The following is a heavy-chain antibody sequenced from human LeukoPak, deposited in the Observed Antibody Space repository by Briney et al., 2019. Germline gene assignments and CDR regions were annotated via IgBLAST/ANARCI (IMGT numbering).Heavy chain of an antibody. J-gene: IGHJ6*02. V-gene: IGHV1-69*13. D-gene: IGHD1-26*01. CDR2: IIPIFGTA. CDR3: ARVVGDPNYYYSYGMDV. Sequence: SVKVSCKASGGTFSSYAISWVRQAPGQGLEWMGGIIPIFGTANYAQKFQGRVTITADESTSTAYMELSSLRSEDTAVYYCARVVGDPNYYYSYGMDVWGQGTTVTVSS. CDR1: GGTFSSYA.